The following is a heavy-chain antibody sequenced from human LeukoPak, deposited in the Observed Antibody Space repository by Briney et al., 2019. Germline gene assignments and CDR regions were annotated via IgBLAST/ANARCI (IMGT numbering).Heavy chain of an antibody. CDR3: ARGMQWVGEFRPFDY. Sequence: GGSLRLSCAASGFTFSSYAMHWVRQAPGKGLEWVAVISYDGSNKYYADSVKGRFTISRDNSKNTLYLQMNSLRAEDTAVYYCARGMQWVGEFRPFDYWGQGTLVTVSS. CDR1: GFTFSSYA. D-gene: IGHD3-10*01. J-gene: IGHJ4*02. CDR2: ISYDGSNK. V-gene: IGHV3-30*14.